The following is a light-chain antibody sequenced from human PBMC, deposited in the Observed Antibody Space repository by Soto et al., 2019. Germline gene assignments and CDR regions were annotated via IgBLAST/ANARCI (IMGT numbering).Light chain of an antibody. CDR3: SSYTSSSTPGGV. Sequence: QSALTQPASASGSPGQSITISCTGTSSDVGGYNYVSWYQQHPGKAPKLMIYDVSNRPSGVSNRFSGSKSGNTASLTISGLQAEDEADYYCSSYTSSSTPGGVFGTGTKVTVL. J-gene: IGLJ1*01. CDR1: SSDVGGYNY. V-gene: IGLV2-14*01. CDR2: DVS.